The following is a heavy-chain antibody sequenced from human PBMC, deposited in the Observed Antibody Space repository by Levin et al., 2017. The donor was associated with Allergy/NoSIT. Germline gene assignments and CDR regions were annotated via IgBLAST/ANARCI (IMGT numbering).Heavy chain of an antibody. J-gene: IGHJ4*02. D-gene: IGHD6-6*01. V-gene: IGHV4-61*01. CDR2: IYYSGST. CDR3: ARDRDSSSD. Sequence: PSQTLSLTCTVSGGSVRSGSYYWSWIRQPPGKGLEWIGYIYYSGSTNYNPSLKSRVTISVDTSKNQFSLKLSSVTAADTAVYYCARDRDSSSDWGQGTLVTVSS. CDR1: GGSVRSGSYY.